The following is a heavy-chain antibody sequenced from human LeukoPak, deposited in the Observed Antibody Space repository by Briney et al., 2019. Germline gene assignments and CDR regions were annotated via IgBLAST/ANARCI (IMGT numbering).Heavy chain of an antibody. CDR1: GGAIADYY. D-gene: IGHD5-18*01. CDR3: ARDRSYGPGGYAFDI. J-gene: IGHJ3*02. Sequence: SETLSLTCGVSGGAIADYYWNWIRQAPGKGLEWIGYIYYSGSTNYNPSLKSRVTISVDTSKNQFSLKLSSVTAADTAVYYCARDRSYGPGGYAFDIWGQGTMVTVSS. CDR2: IYYSGST. V-gene: IGHV4-59*01.